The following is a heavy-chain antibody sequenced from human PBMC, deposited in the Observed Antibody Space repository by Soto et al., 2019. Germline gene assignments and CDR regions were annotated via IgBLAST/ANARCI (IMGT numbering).Heavy chain of an antibody. Sequence: QITLKESGPTLVKPTQTLTLTCTFSGFSLSTSGVGVGWIRQPPGKALEWLALIYWDDDKRYSPSLKSRLTITKDTSKNQVVLTMTNMDPVDTATYCCAHRLSTEAAMVYNYWGQGTLVTVSS. CDR1: GFSLSTSGVG. CDR3: AHRLSTEAAMVYNY. D-gene: IGHD5-18*01. CDR2: IYWDDDK. V-gene: IGHV2-5*02. J-gene: IGHJ4*02.